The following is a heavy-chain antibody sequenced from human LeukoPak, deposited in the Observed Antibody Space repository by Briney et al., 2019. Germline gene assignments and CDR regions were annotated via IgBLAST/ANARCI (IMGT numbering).Heavy chain of an antibody. J-gene: IGHJ5*02. Sequence: PGASVKVSCKASGYIITNYDINWMRQPTGQGLEWMGWMNSTSGNTAYVQKFQGRVTMTRDTSITTAYMELSRLTSEDTAVYYCVRGGCDPWGQGTLVTVSS. V-gene: IGHV1-8*01. CDR3: VRGGCDP. CDR2: MNSTSGNT. CDR1: GYIITNYD.